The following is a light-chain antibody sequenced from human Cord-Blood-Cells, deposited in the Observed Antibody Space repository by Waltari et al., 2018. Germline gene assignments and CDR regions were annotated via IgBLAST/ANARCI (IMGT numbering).Light chain of an antibody. Sequence: SYELTQPPSVSVSPGQTASLTCSGDKLGDKYACWYQQKPGQSPVRVIYQDSKRPSGIPDRFAGSNSGNTATLTISGTQAMDEADYYCQAWDSSTVVFGGGTKLTVL. V-gene: IGLV3-1*01. CDR2: QDS. J-gene: IGLJ2*01. CDR1: KLGDKY. CDR3: QAWDSSTVV.